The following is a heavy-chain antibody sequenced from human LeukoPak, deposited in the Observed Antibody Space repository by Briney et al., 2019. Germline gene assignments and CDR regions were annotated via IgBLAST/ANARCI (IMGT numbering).Heavy chain of an antibody. CDR3: ARDVGPPYSGSFDY. Sequence: SVKVSCKASGGTFGSYAISWVRQAPGQGLEWMGRIIPILGIANYAQKFQGRVTITADKSTSTAYMELSSLRSEDTAVYYCARDVGPPYSGSFDYWGQGTLVTVSS. D-gene: IGHD1-26*01. V-gene: IGHV1-69*04. CDR1: GGTFGSYA. CDR2: IIPILGIA. J-gene: IGHJ4*02.